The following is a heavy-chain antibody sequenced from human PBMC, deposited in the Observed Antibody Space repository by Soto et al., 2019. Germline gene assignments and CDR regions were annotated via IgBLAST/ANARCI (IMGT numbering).Heavy chain of an antibody. CDR3: AIVGLGHYEFDF. J-gene: IGHJ4*02. Sequence: GGSLRLSCTASGFTFSRHWMHWVRQTPGKGLVWVSRIDGDGTITTYADSVRGRFTISRDNSKNTLYLQMNSLRADDTAFYYCAIVGLGHYEFDFWGQGTLVTVSS. V-gene: IGHV3-74*01. CDR2: IDGDGTIT. D-gene: IGHD4-17*01. CDR1: GFTFSRHW.